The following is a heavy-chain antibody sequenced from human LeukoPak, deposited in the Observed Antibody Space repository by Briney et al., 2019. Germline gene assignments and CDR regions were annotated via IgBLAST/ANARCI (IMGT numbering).Heavy chain of an antibody. CDR3: AESQSALRPFFDY. V-gene: IGHV3-74*01. J-gene: IGHJ4*02. CDR1: GFTFSSYW. D-gene: IGHD6-6*01. Sequence: GGSLRLSCAASGFTFSSYWMHWVRQAPGKGLVWVSRTSTDGSTTTYADSVKGRFTISRDNSKNTLYLQMNSLRAEDTAVYYCAESQSALRPFFDYWGQGILVTVSS. CDR2: TSTDGSTT.